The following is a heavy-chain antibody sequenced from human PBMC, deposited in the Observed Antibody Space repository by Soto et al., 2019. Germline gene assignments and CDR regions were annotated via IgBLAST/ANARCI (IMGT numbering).Heavy chain of an antibody. V-gene: IGHV4-61*01. CDR3: ARVTTDYYYYGMDV. CDR2: IYYSGST. CDR1: GGSVSSGSYY. D-gene: IGHD4-17*01. Sequence: ASETLSLTCTVSGGSVSSGSYYWSWIRQPPGKGLEWIGYIYYSGSTNYNPSLKSRVTISVDTSKNQFSLKLSSVTAADTAVYYCARVTTDYYYYGMDVWGQGTTVTVSS. J-gene: IGHJ6*02.